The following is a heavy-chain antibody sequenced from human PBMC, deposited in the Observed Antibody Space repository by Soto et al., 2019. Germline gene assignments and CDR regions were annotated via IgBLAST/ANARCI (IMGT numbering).Heavy chain of an antibody. CDR3: ARDNYGEMGGYDD. J-gene: IGHJ4*02. D-gene: IGHD4-17*01. V-gene: IGHV4-59*01. Sequence: PSETLSLTCTVSGGSISSYYWSWIRQPPGKGLEWIGYIYYSGSTNYNPSLKSRVTISVDTSKNQFSLKLSSVTAADTAVYYCARDNYGEMGGYDDWGQGTRVTVSS. CDR1: GGSISSYY. CDR2: IYYSGST.